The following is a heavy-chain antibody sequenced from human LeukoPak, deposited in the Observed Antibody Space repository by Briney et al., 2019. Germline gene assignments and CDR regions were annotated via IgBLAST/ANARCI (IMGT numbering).Heavy chain of an antibody. D-gene: IGHD4-11*01. J-gene: IGHJ4*02. V-gene: IGHV4-61*02. CDR2: IYTSGST. Sequence: SETLSLTCTVSGGSISSGSYYWSWIRQPAGKGLEWIGRIYTSGSTNYNPSLKSRVTISVDASKNQFSLKLSSVTAADTAVYYCARETDTVGFGYWGQGTLVTVSS. CDR1: GGSISSGSYY. CDR3: ARETDTVGFGY.